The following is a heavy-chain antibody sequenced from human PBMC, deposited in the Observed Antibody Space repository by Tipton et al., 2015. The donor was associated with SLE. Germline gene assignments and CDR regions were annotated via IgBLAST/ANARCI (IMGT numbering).Heavy chain of an antibody. D-gene: IGHD5-12*01. V-gene: IGHV4-59*01. CDR1: GGSISRYY. CDR3: VRVEGAYDQYYFDS. Sequence: GLVKPSETLSLTCTVSGGSISRYYWSWIRQSPEKGLEWIGYIYYSGSTKYNPSLESRVTISVDTSKNQFSLKLSSVTVADTAVYYCVRVEGAYDQYYFDSWGQGTLVTVSS. J-gene: IGHJ4*02. CDR2: IYYSGST.